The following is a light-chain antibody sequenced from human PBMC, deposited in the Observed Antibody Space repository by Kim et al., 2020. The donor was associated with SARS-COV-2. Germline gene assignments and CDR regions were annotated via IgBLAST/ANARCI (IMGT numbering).Light chain of an antibody. J-gene: IGLJ1*01. CDR1: SLSRFS. CDR2: ARN. V-gene: IGLV3-19*01. CDR3: NSRDNSGDHQV. Sequence: SGQTVKLTRQGDSLSRFSATWYQQKPGQAPVVVLSARNNRPSGVPDRFSGSSSGNTASLTITGTQAEDEADYYFNSRDNSGDHQVFGTGTQVTVL.